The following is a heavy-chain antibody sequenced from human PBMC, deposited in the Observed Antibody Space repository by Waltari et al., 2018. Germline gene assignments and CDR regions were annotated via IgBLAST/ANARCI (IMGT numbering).Heavy chain of an antibody. CDR2: INHSGST. J-gene: IGHJ4*02. CDR1: GGPFSGYY. V-gene: IGHV4-34*01. D-gene: IGHD6-19*01. CDR3: ARSLAASDY. Sequence: QVQLQQWGAGLLKPSETLSLTCAVSGGPFSGYYWSWIRQPPGKGLEWIGEINHSGSTNYNPSLKSRVTISVDTSKNQFSLKLSSVTAADTAVYYCARSLAASDYWGQGTLVTVSS.